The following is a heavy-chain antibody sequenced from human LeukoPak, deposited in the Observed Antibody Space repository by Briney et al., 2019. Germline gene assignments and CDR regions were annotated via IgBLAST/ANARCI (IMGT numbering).Heavy chain of an antibody. D-gene: IGHD7-27*01. Sequence: PGGSLRLSCAASGFTFSSYSMNWVRQAPGKGLEWVAYIHYDGSYEYYAGSVKGRFTISRDNSKNTVYLQMNSLRAEDTAVYYCARSWGKDPFDYWGQGTLVTVSS. J-gene: IGHJ4*02. CDR3: ARSWGKDPFDY. V-gene: IGHV3-33*08. CDR1: GFTFSSYS. CDR2: IHYDGSYE.